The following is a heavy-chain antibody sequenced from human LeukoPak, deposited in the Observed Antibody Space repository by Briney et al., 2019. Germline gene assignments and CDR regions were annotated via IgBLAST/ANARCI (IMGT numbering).Heavy chain of an antibody. CDR3: AVDYYDSSGYYPAYY. V-gene: IGHV3-23*01. J-gene: IGHJ4*02. Sequence: GGSLRLSCAASGFTFSSYAMSWVRQAPGKGLEWVSAISGSGGSTYYADSVKGRFTISRDNSKNTLYLQMNSLRAEDTAVYYCAVDYYDSSGYYPAYYWGQGTLVTVSS. D-gene: IGHD3-22*01. CDR2: ISGSGGST. CDR1: GFTFSSYA.